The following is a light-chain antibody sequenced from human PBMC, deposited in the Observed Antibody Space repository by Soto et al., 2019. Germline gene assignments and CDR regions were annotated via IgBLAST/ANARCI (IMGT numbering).Light chain of an antibody. CDR3: LQYKIYPLS. J-gene: IGKJ4*01. CDR2: KAS. V-gene: IGKV1-5*03. CDR1: QSLSGW. Sequence: DIQMTQSPSTLSASVGDRVTITCRASQSLSGWLAWYQQRPGKAPKMLINKASTLAVGVPSRFSGSDSGTEFTLTISSVQTDDFATYFCLQYKIYPLSFGGGTKVEIK.